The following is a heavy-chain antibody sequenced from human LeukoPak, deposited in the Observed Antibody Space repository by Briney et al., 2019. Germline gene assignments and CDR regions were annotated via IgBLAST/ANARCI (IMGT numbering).Heavy chain of an antibody. CDR1: GLTFSNAW. CDR3: TTAQLAYCGGDECDY. Sequence: GGSLRLSCAASGLTFSNAWMSWVRQAPGKGLEWVGRIKSKTDGGTTDYAAPVKGRFTISRDDSKNTLYLQMNSLKTEDTAVYYCTTAQLAYCGGDECDYWGQGTLVTVSS. V-gene: IGHV3-15*01. CDR2: IKSKTDGGTT. D-gene: IGHD2-21*02. J-gene: IGHJ4*02.